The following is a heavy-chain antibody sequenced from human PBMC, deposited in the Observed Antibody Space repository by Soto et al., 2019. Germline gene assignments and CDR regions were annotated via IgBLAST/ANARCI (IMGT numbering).Heavy chain of an antibody. CDR1: GYTFTSYG. D-gene: IGHD6-13*01. J-gene: IGHJ4*02. CDR2: ISAYNGNT. CDR3: ATVTRWVAAAGPIFDY. Sequence: ASVKVSCKASGYTFTSYGISWVRQAPGQGLEWMGRISAYNGNTNYAQKLQGRVTMTTDTSTDTAYMELSSLRSEDTAVYYCATVTRWVAAAGPIFDYWGQGTLVTVSS. V-gene: IGHV1-18*01.